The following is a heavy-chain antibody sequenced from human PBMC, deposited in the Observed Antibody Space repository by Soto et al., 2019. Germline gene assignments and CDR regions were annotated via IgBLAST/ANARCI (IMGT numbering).Heavy chain of an antibody. V-gene: IGHV3-33*01. CDR1: GFSFSAHG. D-gene: IGHD2-21*02. Sequence: QVQLVESGGGVVRPGTSLRLSCAATGFSFSAHGMHWVRQAPGKGLEWLAVINDGSEEGYADPVRGRFSISRDNARNILYLQMDNLRAEDSALYYCARDDLFGDNGLDHWGQGTLVTVSS. J-gene: IGHJ4*02. CDR2: INDGSEE. CDR3: ARDDLFGDNGLDH.